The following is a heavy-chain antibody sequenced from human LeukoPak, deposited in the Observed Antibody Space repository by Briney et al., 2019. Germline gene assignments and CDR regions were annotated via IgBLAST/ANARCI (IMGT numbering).Heavy chain of an antibody. CDR3: ANPYCSSTSCIHPSRAY. J-gene: IGHJ4*02. CDR2: ISGSGGST. V-gene: IGHV3-23*01. CDR1: GFTFSSYA. D-gene: IGHD2-2*01. Sequence: GGSLRLSCAASGFTFSSYAMSWVRQAPGKGLEWVSAISGSGGSTYYADSVKGRFTISRDNSKNTLYLQMNSLRAEDTAVYYCANPYCSSTSCIHPSRAYWGQGTLVTVSS.